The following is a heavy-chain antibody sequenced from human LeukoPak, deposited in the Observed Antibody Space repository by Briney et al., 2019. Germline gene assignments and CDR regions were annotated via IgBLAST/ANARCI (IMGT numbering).Heavy chain of an antibody. J-gene: IGHJ4*02. V-gene: IGHV3-21*01. CDR3: ARDYYGSGSVLDY. D-gene: IGHD3-10*01. Sequence: GGSLRLSCAASGFTFSSYNMNWVRQAPGKGLEWVSSISSSSSYIYYADSVKGRFTISRDNAKNSLYLQMNSLRAEDTAVYYCARDYYGSGSVLDYWGQGTLVTVSS. CDR1: GFTFSSYN. CDR2: ISSSSSYI.